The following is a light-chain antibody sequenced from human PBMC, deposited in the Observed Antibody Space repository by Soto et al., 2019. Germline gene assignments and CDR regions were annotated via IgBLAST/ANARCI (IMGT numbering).Light chain of an antibody. J-gene: IGLJ2*01. V-gene: IGLV1-44*01. Sequence: QSVRTQPPSESTTPGQRVTISCSGSSSNIGSGTVNWYQHLPGTAPKLLIYSNGQRPSGVPDRFSGSKSGTSASLAISGLQSEDEAHYYCAAWDDSLNVVVFGGGTKLTFL. CDR1: SSNIGSGT. CDR3: AAWDDSLNVVV. CDR2: SNG.